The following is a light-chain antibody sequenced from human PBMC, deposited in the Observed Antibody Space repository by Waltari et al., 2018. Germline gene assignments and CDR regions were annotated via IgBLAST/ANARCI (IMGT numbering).Light chain of an antibody. CDR3: QQYDRSPET. CDR2: GAS. CDR1: QSVTSNY. Sequence: EIVLTHSPVTLSLSPGERATLSCRASQSVTSNYLAWYQQRPGQAPRLLIYGASNRATGIPDRFSGSGSGTDFSLTINRLEPEDFAVYYCQQYDRSPETFGQGTKLEIK. V-gene: IGKV3-20*01. J-gene: IGKJ2*01.